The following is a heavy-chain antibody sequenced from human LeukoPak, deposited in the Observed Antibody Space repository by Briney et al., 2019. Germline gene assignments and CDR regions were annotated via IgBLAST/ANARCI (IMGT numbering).Heavy chain of an antibody. D-gene: IGHD2/OR15-2a*01. CDR1: GFTFSNCF. V-gene: IGHV3-74*01. CDR3: VCLVLRPTYGMDV. CDR2: IDSDGSST. Sequence: GGSLRLSCAASGFTFSNCFMHWVRQAPGKGLVWVSRIDSDGSSTNYADSVKGRFTISRDNAKNTLYLQMNSLSAEDTAVYYCVCLVLRPTYGMDVWGQGTTVTVSS. J-gene: IGHJ6*02.